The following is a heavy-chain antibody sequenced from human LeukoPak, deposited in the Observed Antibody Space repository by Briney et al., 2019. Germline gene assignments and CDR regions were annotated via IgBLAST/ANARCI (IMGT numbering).Heavy chain of an antibody. Sequence: SGPALVKPTQTLTLTCTFSGFSLSTSGMRASWIRQPPGKALEWLARIDWDDDKFYSTSLKTRLTISKDTSKNQVVLTMTNMDPVDTATYYCARSPGYSSGWYNWFDPWGQGTLVTVSS. CDR1: GFSLSTSGMR. CDR3: ARSPGYSSGWYNWFDP. V-gene: IGHV2-70*04. CDR2: IDWDDDK. J-gene: IGHJ5*02. D-gene: IGHD6-19*01.